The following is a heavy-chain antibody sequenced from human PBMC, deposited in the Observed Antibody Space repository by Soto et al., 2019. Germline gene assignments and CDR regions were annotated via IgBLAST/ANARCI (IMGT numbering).Heavy chain of an antibody. J-gene: IGHJ4*02. D-gene: IGHD3-22*01. CDR3: ERRRLDDYDISGYYYGLDY. V-gene: IGHV4-31*02. Sequence: SETLSVTWTVSGGSISSGGYYWSWIRQHPGKGLEWIGYIYYSGSTYYNPSLKSRVTISVDTSKNQFSLKLSSVTAAETAVYYCERRRLDDYDISGYYYGLDYWAQGTMVTVDS. CDR2: IYYSGST. CDR1: GGSISSGGYY.